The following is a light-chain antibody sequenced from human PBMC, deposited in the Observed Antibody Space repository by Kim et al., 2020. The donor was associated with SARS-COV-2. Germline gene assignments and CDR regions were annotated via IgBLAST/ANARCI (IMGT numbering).Light chain of an antibody. Sequence: HSALTQPASVSGSPGQSITISCTGTSSDIGGYNYVSWYQQHPGKAPKLMIYDVTNRPSGVSNRFSGSKSGNTASLTISRLQAEDEADYYCTSYTSSSTRVFGGGTKLTVL. CDR3: TSYTSSSTRV. CDR2: DVT. CDR1: SSDIGGYNY. J-gene: IGLJ3*02. V-gene: IGLV2-14*03.